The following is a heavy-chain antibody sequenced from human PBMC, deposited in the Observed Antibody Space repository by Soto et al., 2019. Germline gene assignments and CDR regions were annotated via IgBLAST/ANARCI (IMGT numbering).Heavy chain of an antibody. J-gene: IGHJ4*02. CDR2: INHSGST. D-gene: IGHD6-13*01. CDR1: GGSFSGYY. Sequence: PSETLSLTCAVYGGSFSGYYWSWIRQPPGKGLEWIGEINHSGSTNYNPSLKSRVTISVDTSKNQFSLKLSSVTAADTAVYYCARGSQQLVHYWGQGTLVTVSS. CDR3: ARGSQQLVHY. V-gene: IGHV4-34*01.